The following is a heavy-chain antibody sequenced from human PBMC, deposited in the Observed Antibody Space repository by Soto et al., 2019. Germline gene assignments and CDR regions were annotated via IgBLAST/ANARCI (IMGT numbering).Heavy chain of an antibody. D-gene: IGHD6-13*01. CDR2: ISSSSSYI. CDR3: ARVPLDMAIAAPVDY. Sequence: EVQLVESGGGLVKPGGSLRLSCAASGFTFSSYSMNWVRQAPGKGLEWVSSISSSSSYIYYADSVKGRFTISRDNAKNSLYLQMNSLRAEDTAVYYCARVPLDMAIAAPVDYWGQGTLVTVSS. V-gene: IGHV3-21*01. J-gene: IGHJ4*02. CDR1: GFTFSSYS.